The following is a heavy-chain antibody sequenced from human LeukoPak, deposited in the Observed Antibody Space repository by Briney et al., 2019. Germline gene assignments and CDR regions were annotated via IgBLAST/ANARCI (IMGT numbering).Heavy chain of an antibody. D-gene: IGHD2-8*01. CDR1: GYTFTGYY. CDR3: ARGGMAGTYNWFDP. J-gene: IGHJ5*02. CDR2: INPNSGGT. V-gene: IGHV1-2*02. Sequence: ASVKVSCKASGYTFTGYYMHWVRQAPGQGLGWMGWINPNSGGTNYAQKFQGRVTMTRDTSISTAYMELSRLRSDDTAVYYCARGGMAGTYNWFDPWGQGTLVTVSS.